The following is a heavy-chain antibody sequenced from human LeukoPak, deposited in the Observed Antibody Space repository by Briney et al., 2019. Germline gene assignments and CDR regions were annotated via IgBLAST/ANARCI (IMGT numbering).Heavy chain of an antibody. CDR2: INHSGST. Sequence: PSETLSLTCAVYGGSFSGYYWSWIRQPPGKGLEWIGEINHSGSTNYNPSLKSRVTISVDTSKNQFSLKLSSVTAADTAVYYCARPQAYYYGSSGYYPYFDYWGQGTLVTVSS. CDR3: ARPQAYYYGSSGYYPYFDY. V-gene: IGHV4-34*01. D-gene: IGHD3-22*01. CDR1: GGSFSGYY. J-gene: IGHJ4*02.